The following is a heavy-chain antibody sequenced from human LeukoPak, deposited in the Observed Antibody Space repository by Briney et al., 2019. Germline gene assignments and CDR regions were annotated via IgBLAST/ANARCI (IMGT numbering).Heavy chain of an antibody. Sequence: PSETLSLTCTVSRGSLGVHYWSWLRQPPGKGLEWIGDIHYRGSTRYNPSLKSRVTISRDTPKNQFSLNLSSVTAADTAVYYGARGPMAGYDAFDIWGQGTTVSVFS. CDR3: ARGPMAGYDAFDI. V-gene: IGHV4-59*11. D-gene: IGHD6-19*01. CDR1: RGSLGVHY. CDR2: IHYRGST. J-gene: IGHJ3*02.